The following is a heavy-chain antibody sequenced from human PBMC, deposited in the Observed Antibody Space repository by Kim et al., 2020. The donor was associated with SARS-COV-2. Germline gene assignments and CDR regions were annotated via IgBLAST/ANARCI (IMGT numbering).Heavy chain of an antibody. D-gene: IGHD3-10*01. CDR1: GFTFRDYY. CDR3: ARGHYYYGSGSYQYNWFDP. V-gene: IGHV3-11*05. CDR2: ISSSSSYT. Sequence: GGSLRLSCVASGFTFRDYYMSWIRQAPGKGLEWVSYISSSSSYTKYADSVKGRFTISRDNAKNSLYLQMNSLRAEDTAVYYCARGHYYYGSGSYQYNWFDPWGQGTLVTVSS. J-gene: IGHJ5*02.